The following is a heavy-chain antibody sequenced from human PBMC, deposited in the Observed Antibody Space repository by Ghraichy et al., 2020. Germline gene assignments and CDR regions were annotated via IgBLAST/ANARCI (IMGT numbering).Heavy chain of an antibody. Sequence: GGSLRLSCAASGFSVSTNYMSWVRQAPGKGLEWVSVIYSDDRIYFADFVMGRFTISRDISKNTLYLQMNSLRAEDTAVYYCARVVGDWYFDLWGRGTLVTVSS. CDR3: ARVVGDWYFDL. V-gene: IGHV3-53*01. J-gene: IGHJ2*01. CDR1: GFSVSTNY. CDR2: IYSDDRI. D-gene: IGHD3-10*01.